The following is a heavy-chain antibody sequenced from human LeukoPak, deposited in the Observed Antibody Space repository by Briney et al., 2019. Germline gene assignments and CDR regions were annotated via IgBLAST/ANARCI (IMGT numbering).Heavy chain of an antibody. D-gene: IGHD3-22*01. Sequence: ASVKVSCKASGYTFTGYYMHWVRQAPGQGLEWMGWINPNSGGTNYAQKFQGRVTMTRDTSISTAYMELSRLRSDDTALYYCARDEGTYYYDSSGHYYNYWGQGTLVTVSS. CDR3: ARDEGTYYYDSSGHYYNY. V-gene: IGHV1-2*02. CDR2: INPNSGGT. CDR1: GYTFTGYY. J-gene: IGHJ4*02.